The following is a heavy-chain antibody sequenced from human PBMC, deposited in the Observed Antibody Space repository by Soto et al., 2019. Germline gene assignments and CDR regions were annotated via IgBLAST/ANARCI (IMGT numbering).Heavy chain of an antibody. CDR2: IRYDGGNK. V-gene: IGHV3-33*01. D-gene: IGHD4-17*01. CDR1: GFTFSDCG. Sequence: QVQLVESGGGVVQPGRSLRLSCAASGFTFSDCGMHWVRQAPGKGLEWVAFIRYDGGNKDYPDSVKGRFTISRDNSKNTVYLQMNSLRVEDTGVYYCARDTTTHLDLWGQGTLVTVSS. J-gene: IGHJ5*02. CDR3: ARDTTTHLDL.